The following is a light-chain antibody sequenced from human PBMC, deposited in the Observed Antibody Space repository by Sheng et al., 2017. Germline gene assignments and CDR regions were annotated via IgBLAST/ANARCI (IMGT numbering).Light chain of an antibody. CDR2: ENN. Sequence: QSVLTQPPSVSAAPGQKVTISCSGSSSNIGANYVSWYQQLPGTAPKLLMYENNKRPSGIPDRFSGSKSGTSATLGITGLQTGDEAHYYCGTWDSSLSAVLFGGGTNLTVL. J-gene: IGLJ2*01. CDR3: GTWDSSLSAVL. CDR1: SSNIGANY. V-gene: IGLV1-51*02.